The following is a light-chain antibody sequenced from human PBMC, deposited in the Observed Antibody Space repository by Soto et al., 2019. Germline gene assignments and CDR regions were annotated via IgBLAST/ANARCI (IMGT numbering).Light chain of an antibody. CDR3: FSYAGDSVYV. CDR1: NSDVGSYNL. J-gene: IGLJ1*01. CDR2: EVT. V-gene: IGLV2-23*02. Sequence: QSALTQPASVSGSPRQSITISCTGTNSDVGSYNLVSWFQQHPDKAPKLVIYEVTKRPSGVSDRFSGSKSGNTASLTISGLQAEDEADYYCFSYAGDSVYVFGTGTKVTVL.